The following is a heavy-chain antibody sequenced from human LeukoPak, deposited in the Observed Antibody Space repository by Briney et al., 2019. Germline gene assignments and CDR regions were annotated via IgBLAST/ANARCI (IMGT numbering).Heavy chain of an antibody. V-gene: IGHV1-69*06. CDR2: IIPIFGTA. J-gene: IGHJ4*02. CDR3: ARDRSSSYFDY. D-gene: IGHD6-6*01. CDR1: GYIYSNYG. Sequence: SVKVSCKASGYIYSNYGISWVRQAPGQGLEWMGGIIPIFGTANYAQKFQGRVTITADKSTSTAYMELSSLRSEDTAVYYCARDRSSSYFDYWGQGTLVTVSS.